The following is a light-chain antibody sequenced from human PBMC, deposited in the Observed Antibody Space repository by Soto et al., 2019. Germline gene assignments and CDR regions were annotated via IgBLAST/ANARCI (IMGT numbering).Light chain of an antibody. CDR1: KLGNKY. J-gene: IGLJ2*01. CDR3: QAWDSITGVV. V-gene: IGLV3-1*01. CDR2: QDS. Sequence: SYELTQPPSVSVFPGQTASISCSGEKLGNKYACWYQQKPGQSPVLVIYQDSQRPSGIPERFSGSNSGNTATLTISGPQAMDEADYYCQAWDSITGVVFGGGTKLTVL.